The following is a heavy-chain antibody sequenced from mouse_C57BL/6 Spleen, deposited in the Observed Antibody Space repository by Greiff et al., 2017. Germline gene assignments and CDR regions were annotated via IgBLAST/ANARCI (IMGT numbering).Heavy chain of an antibody. CDR1: GYTFTSYW. V-gene: IGHV1-52*01. D-gene: IGHD1-3*01. CDR3: AQASSKWGEFAG. CDR2: IDPSDSET. Sequence: QVQLQQPGAELVRPGSSVKLSCKASGYTFTSYWMHWVQQRPIQGLEWIGNIDPSDSETHYNQKFKDKATLTVDKSSSTAYMQLSSLTSEVSAVYCCAQASSKWGEFAGWGQGTLVTVSA. J-gene: IGHJ3*01.